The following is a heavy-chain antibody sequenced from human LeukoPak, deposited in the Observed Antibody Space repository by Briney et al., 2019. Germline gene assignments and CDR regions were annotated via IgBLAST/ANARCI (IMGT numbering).Heavy chain of an antibody. CDR3: TTGSVGATGNFDY. D-gene: IGHD1-26*01. CDR1: GFTFSNAW. CDR2: IKSKTDGGTT. Sequence: GGSLRLSCAASGFTFSNAWMSWVRQAPGKGVEWVGRIKSKTDGGTTDYAAPVKGRFTISRDDSKNTLYLQMNSLKTEDTAVYYCTTGSVGATGNFDYWGQGTLVTVSS. V-gene: IGHV3-15*01. J-gene: IGHJ4*02.